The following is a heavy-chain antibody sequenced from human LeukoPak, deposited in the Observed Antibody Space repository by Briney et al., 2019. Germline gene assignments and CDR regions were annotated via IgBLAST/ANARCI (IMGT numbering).Heavy chain of an antibody. CDR2: ISSSSSTI. CDR1: GFTFSSYA. CDR3: ARFRVRGVIKGFDY. D-gene: IGHD3-10*01. Sequence: PGGSLRLSCAASGFTFSSYAMNWVRQAPGKGLEWGSYISSSSSTIYYADSVKGRFTIYRDNAKNSLYLQMNSLRAEDTAVYYCARFRVRGVIKGFDYWGQGTLVTVSS. J-gene: IGHJ4*02. V-gene: IGHV3-48*01.